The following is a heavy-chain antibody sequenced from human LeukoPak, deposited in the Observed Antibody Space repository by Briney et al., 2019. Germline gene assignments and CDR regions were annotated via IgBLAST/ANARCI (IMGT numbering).Heavy chain of an antibody. J-gene: IGHJ4*02. CDR2: ITRDSGII. CDR1: GFTFSAYS. V-gene: IGHV3-48*02. D-gene: IGHD7-27*01. Sequence: GGSLRLSCAASGFTFSAYSMNWVRQAPGKGLEWISYITRDSGIISYADSVKGRFTLSRDNAKNSLYLQMTSLRDEDTAAYYCARDDNWGFDYWGQGSLVTVSS. CDR3: ARDDNWGFDY.